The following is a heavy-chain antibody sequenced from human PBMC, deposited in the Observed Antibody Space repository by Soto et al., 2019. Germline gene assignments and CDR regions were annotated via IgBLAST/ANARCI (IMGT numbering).Heavy chain of an antibody. CDR1: GYTFTSYG. CDR2: ISAYNGNT. D-gene: IGHD3-9*01. Sequence: ASVKVSCKASGYTFTSYGISWVRQAPGQGLEWMGWISAYNGNTNYAQKLQGRVTMTTDTSTSTAYMELRSLRSDDTAVYYCARESLVRYFDWLLFQRPPPDYYGMDVWGQGTTVTVSS. CDR3: ARESLVRYFDWLLFQRPPPDYYGMDV. V-gene: IGHV1-18*04. J-gene: IGHJ6*02.